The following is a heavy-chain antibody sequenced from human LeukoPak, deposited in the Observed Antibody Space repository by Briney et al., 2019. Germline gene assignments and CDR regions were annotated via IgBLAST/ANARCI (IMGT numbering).Heavy chain of an antibody. CDR1: GFTFSSYA. Sequence: GGSLRLSCAASGFTFSSYAMSWVRQAPGKGLEWVSATSGSGGSTYYADSVKGRFTISRDNDKNTIYLQMNSLRVEDTAVYYCAKRSGSGGPFDYWGQGFLVTVSS. J-gene: IGHJ4*02. V-gene: IGHV3-23*01. CDR3: AKRSGSGGPFDY. CDR2: TSGSGGST. D-gene: IGHD3-10*01.